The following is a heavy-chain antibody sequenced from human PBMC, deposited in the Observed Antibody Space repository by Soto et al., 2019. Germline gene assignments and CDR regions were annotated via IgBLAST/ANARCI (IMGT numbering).Heavy chain of an antibody. J-gene: IGHJ6*02. CDR3: ARTSAAGKCYYGMDV. V-gene: IGHV5-51*01. Sequence: GESLKISCKGSGYSFTSYWIGWVRQMLGKGLEWMGIIYPGDSDTRYSPSFQGQVTISADKSISTAYLQWSSLKASDTAMYYCARTSAAGKCYYGMDVWGQGTTVTVSS. CDR1: GYSFTSYW. D-gene: IGHD6-13*01. CDR2: IYPGDSDT.